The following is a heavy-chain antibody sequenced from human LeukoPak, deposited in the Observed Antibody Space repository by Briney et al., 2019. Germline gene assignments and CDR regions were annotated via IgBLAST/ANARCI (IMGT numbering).Heavy chain of an antibody. D-gene: IGHD6-13*01. CDR1: GYTFTGYY. V-gene: IGHV1-2*02. CDR2: INPNSGGT. Sequence: ASVKVSCKASGYTFTGYYMHWVRQAPGQGLEWMGWINPNSGGTNYAQKFQGRVTMTRDTSISTAYMELSRLRSDDTAVYYCARGLTLWYSSRLGTFDYWGQGTLVTVSS. CDR3: ARGLTLWYSSRLGTFDY. J-gene: IGHJ4*02.